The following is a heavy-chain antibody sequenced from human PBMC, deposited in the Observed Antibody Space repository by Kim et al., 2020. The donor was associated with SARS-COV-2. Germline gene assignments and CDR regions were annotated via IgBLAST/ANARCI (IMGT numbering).Heavy chain of an antibody. D-gene: IGHD3-10*01. CDR1: GGSFSGYY. CDR3: ARGRFSGSYFWFDP. J-gene: IGHJ5*02. Sequence: SETLSLTCAVYGGSFSGYYWSWIRQPPGKGLEWIGEINHSGSTNYNPSLNSRVTISVDTSKNQFSLKLSSVTAADTAVYYCARGRFSGSYFWFDPWGQGT. CDR2: INHSGST. V-gene: IGHV4-34*01.